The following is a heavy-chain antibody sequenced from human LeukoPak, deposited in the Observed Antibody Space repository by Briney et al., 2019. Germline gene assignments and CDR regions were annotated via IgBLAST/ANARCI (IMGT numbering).Heavy chain of an antibody. Sequence: PGGSLRLSCAASGFTFDDYGMSWVRQAPGKGLEWVSYISSSSSTIYYADSVKGRFTISRDNAKNSLYLQMNSLRAEDTAVYYCARDPDGYDYGDYVEPVDYWGQGTLVTVSS. V-gene: IGHV3-48*01. CDR3: ARDPDGYDYGDYVEPVDY. CDR1: GFTFDDYG. J-gene: IGHJ4*02. CDR2: ISSSSSTI. D-gene: IGHD4-17*01.